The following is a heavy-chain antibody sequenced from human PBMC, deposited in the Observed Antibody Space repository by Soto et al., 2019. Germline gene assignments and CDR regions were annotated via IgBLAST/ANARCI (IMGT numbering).Heavy chain of an antibody. V-gene: IGHV1-18*04. CDR1: GYTLTNYG. J-gene: IGHJ3*02. Sequence: QAQLVQSGAEVKKSGASVRVSCKASGYTLTNYGVTWVRQAPGQGLEWLGRVTPYKADTNSAQNLQGRVTMATDTSTNTAYLELRSLRSDDTAVYFCATDGPSNSGNLYAFDIWGHWTMVTVSA. D-gene: IGHD5-12*01. CDR2: VTPYKADT. CDR3: ATDGPSNSGNLYAFDI.